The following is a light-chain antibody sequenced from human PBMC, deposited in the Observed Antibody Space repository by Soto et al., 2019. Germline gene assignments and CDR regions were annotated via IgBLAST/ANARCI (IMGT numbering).Light chain of an antibody. CDR3: APWGDSLNGLYV. Sequence: QSVLTQPPSTSGTPGQRVTISCSGSSSNIGSNTVNWYQQLPGTAPKLLMYSNNQRPSGVPDRFSGSKSGTSASLAISGLQSEDEADYYCAPWGDSLNGLYVFGTGTKLTVL. CDR1: SSNIGSNT. J-gene: IGLJ1*01. CDR2: SNN. V-gene: IGLV1-44*01.